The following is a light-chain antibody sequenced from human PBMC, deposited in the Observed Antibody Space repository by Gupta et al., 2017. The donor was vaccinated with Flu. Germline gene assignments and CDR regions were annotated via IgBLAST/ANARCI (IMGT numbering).Light chain of an antibody. CDR1: ALPKQY. J-gene: IGLJ2*01. CDR3: QSADSSGTYVV. Sequence: SEPTQPPPVSVSPGQTARITCSGDALPKQYAYWYQQKPGQAPVLVIYKDSERPSGIPERFSGSSSGTTVTLTISGVQAEDEADDYCQSADSSGTYVVFGGGTKLTVL. V-gene: IGLV3-25*02. CDR2: KDS.